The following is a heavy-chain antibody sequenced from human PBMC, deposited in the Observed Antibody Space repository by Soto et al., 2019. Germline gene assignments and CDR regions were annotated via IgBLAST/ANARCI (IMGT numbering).Heavy chain of an antibody. Sequence: QVQLQESGPGLVKPSETLSLTCTVSGGSISSYYWSWIRQPPGKGLEWIGYIYYSGSTNYNPSLKRRVTISVDTSKNQFSLKLSSVTAADTAVYYCARYPVSDIAVAGTPYFDYWGQGTLVTVSS. CDR3: ARYPVSDIAVAGTPYFDY. J-gene: IGHJ4*02. V-gene: IGHV4-59*01. CDR2: IYYSGST. CDR1: GGSISSYY. D-gene: IGHD6-19*01.